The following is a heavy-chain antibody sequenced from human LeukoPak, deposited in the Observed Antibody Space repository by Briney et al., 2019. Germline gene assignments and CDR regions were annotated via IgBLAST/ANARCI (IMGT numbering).Heavy chain of an antibody. V-gene: IGHV4-59*02. CDR2: IYDSGST. D-gene: IGHD3-10*01. J-gene: IGHJ6*02. CDR1: GGSVSSYY. Sequence: SETLSLTCTVSGGSVSSYYWSWIRQPPGKGLEWIGYIYDSGSTNYNPSLKSRVTISVDTSKNQFSLKLSSVTAADMAVYYCARVGGTNYYYYGMDVWGQGTTVTVSS. CDR3: ARVGGTNYYYYGMDV.